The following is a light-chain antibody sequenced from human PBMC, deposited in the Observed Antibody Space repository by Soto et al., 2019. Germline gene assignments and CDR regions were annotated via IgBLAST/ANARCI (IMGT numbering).Light chain of an antibody. J-gene: IGKJ1*01. Sequence: DFVMTQSPSSLAVSVGERATINCKSSQSVLYSSNNKNYLAWYQQEPGQPPKLLIYWASVRESGVPDRFSGSGSGTDFTLTINSLQAEDVAVYYCQQYYNTPWTFGQGTKVDIK. CDR3: QQYYNTPWT. V-gene: IGKV4-1*01. CDR1: QSVLYSSNNKNY. CDR2: WAS.